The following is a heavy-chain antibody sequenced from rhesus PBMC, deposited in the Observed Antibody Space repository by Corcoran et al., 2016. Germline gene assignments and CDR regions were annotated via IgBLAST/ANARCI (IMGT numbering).Heavy chain of an antibody. D-gene: IGHD3-16*01. J-gene: IGHJ2*01. CDR3: ARGYYSGSLNRGYFDL. V-gene: IGHV4-76*01. Sequence: QVQLQESGPGVVKPSETLSLTCAVSGYSISSGYDWSWIRQPPGKGLELFGYIYGSSGSTNYNPSLTNRVTSAKAQSKNQFSLKLSAVTAADTAVYYCARGYYSGSLNRGYFDLWGPGTPITISS. CDR1: GYSISSGYD. CDR2: IYGSSGST.